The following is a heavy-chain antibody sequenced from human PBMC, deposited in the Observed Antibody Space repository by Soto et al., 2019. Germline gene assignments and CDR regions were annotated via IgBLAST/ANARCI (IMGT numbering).Heavy chain of an antibody. CDR3: ARSDRKYYYYGMDV. J-gene: IGHJ6*02. Sequence: SETLSLTCTVSGGSISSSSYYWGWIRQPPGKGLEWIGSIYYSGSTYYNPSLKSRVTISVDTSKNQFSLKLSSVTAADTAVYYCARSDRKYYYYGMDVWGQGTTITVSS. CDR2: IYYSGST. V-gene: IGHV4-39*01. CDR1: GGSISSSSYY.